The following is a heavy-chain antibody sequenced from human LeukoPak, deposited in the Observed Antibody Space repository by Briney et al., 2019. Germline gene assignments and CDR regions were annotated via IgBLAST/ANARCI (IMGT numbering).Heavy chain of an antibody. CDR2: IYHSGST. J-gene: IGHJ6*03. Sequence: SETPSLTCTVSGGSISSGGYYWSWIRQPPGKGLEWIGYIYHSGSTYYNPSLKSRVTISVDRSKNQFSLKLSSVTAADTAVYYCASVTTATSMDVWGKGTTVTVSS. D-gene: IGHD4-11*01. CDR3: ASVTTATSMDV. CDR1: GGSISSGGYY. V-gene: IGHV4-30-2*01.